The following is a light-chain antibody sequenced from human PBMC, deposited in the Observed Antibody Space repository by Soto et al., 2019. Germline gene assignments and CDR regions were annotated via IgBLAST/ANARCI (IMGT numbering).Light chain of an antibody. CDR2: KAT. V-gene: IGKV1-5*03. Sequence: DIQMTQSPSTLSASVGDGVTITCRASQSIGSGLAWYQQRPGKAPKLLIYKATNLQEGVPSRFSGSGSGTEFSLTISSLQPVDSATYYCQQYNDFQYTFGQGTKLEI. CDR3: QQYNDFQYT. J-gene: IGKJ2*01. CDR1: QSIGSG.